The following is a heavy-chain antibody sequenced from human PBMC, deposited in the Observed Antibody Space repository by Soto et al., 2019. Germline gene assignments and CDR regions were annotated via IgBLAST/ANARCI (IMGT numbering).Heavy chain of an antibody. CDR2: IYYSGST. Sequence: SETLSLTCSVSGASISSYYYTWIRQTPGKGLEWIGYIYYSGSTNYNPSLKSRVTISVDTSKNQFSLKLNSVTAADTAVYYCARVGDGCFDNWGQGTLVTVSS. D-gene: IGHD3-10*01. J-gene: IGHJ4*02. CDR1: GASISSYY. V-gene: IGHV4-59*01. CDR3: ARVGDGCFDN.